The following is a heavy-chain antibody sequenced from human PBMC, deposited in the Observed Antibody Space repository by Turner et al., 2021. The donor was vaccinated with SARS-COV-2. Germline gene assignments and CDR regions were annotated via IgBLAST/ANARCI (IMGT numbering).Heavy chain of an antibody. D-gene: IGHD6-19*01. V-gene: IGHV3-53*01. CDR2: IYSGGST. CDR1: GFTFSSNY. J-gene: IGHJ3*02. Sequence: EVQLVESGGGLIQPGGSLRLSCAASGFTFSSNYMSWVRQAPGKGMEWVSVIYSGGSTYYADSVKGRFTISRDNSKNTLYLQMNSLRAEDTAVYYCARGHSSGWHQSGAFDIWGQGTMVTVSS. CDR3: ARGHSSGWHQSGAFDI.